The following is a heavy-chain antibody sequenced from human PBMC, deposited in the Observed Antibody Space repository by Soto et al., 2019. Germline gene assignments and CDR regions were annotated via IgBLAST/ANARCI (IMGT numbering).Heavy chain of an antibody. CDR2: INPSGGST. CDR1: GYTFTSYY. D-gene: IGHD3-16*01. Sequence: AAVKVSCKASGYTFTSYYMHWVRQAPGQGLEWMGIINPSGGSTSYAQKFQGRVTMTRDTSTSTVYMELSSLRSEDTAVYYCARVAGMRGDYYYFGMDVWGQGTTVTVSS. J-gene: IGHJ6*02. CDR3: ARVAGMRGDYYYFGMDV. V-gene: IGHV1-46*01.